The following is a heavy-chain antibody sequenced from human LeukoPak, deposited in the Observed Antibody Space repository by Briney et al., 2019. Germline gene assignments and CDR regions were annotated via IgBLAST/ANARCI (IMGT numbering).Heavy chain of an antibody. CDR2: INPSGGST. V-gene: IGHV1-46*01. CDR3: ARDLLYYDFWSGYYHLAAFDY. D-gene: IGHD3-3*01. Sequence: ASVKVSCKASGYTFTSYYMHWVRQAPGQGLEWMGIINPSGGSTSYAQKFQGRVTMTRDTSTSTVYMELSSLRSEDTAVYYCARDLLYYDFWSGYYHLAAFDYWGQGTLVTVSS. CDR1: GYTFTSYY. J-gene: IGHJ4*02.